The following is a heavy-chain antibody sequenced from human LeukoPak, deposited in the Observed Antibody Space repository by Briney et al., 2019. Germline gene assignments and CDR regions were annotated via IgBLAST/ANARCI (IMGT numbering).Heavy chain of an antibody. CDR1: GYTFTGYY. D-gene: IGHD2-2*01. Sequence: ASVKVSCKASGYTFTGYYMHWVRQAPGQGLEWMGWINPNSGGTNYAQKFQGRVTMTRDTSISTAYMELSRLRSDDTAVYYCARGGVRLVVQDDAFDIWGQGTMVTVSS. CDR3: ARGGVRLVVQDDAFDI. V-gene: IGHV1-2*02. CDR2: INPNSGGT. J-gene: IGHJ3*02.